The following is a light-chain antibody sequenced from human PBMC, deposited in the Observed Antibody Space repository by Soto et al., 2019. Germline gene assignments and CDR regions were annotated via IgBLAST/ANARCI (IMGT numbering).Light chain of an antibody. CDR3: QQYGSSPPLT. CDR2: GAS. J-gene: IGKJ4*01. Sequence: LTQSPGTLSLSPGQRATLSCRASQSISSRYLAWYQQRPGQAPRLLIYGASNRATGIPDRLSGSGSGTDFTLTISRLEPEDFAVYYCQQYGSSPPLTFGGGTKVEIK. V-gene: IGKV3-20*01. CDR1: QSISSRY.